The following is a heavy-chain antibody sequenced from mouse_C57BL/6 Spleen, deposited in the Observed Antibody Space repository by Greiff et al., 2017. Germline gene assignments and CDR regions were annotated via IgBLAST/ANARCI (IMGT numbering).Heavy chain of an antibody. D-gene: IGHD3-2*02. CDR2: INPSTGGT. J-gene: IGHJ3*01. Sequence: VQLQQSGPELVKPGASVKISCKASGYSFTGYYMNRVKQSPEKSLEWIGEINPSTGGTTYNQKFKAKATLTVDKSSSTAYMQLKSLTSEDSAVYYCARVWTAQASAWFAYWGQGTLVTVSA. CDR1: GYSFTGYY. V-gene: IGHV1-42*01. CDR3: ARVWTAQASAWFAY.